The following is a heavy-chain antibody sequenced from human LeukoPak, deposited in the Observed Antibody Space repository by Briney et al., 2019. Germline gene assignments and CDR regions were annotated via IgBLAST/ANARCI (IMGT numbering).Heavy chain of an antibody. CDR3: TTDRLWFGESNDY. J-gene: IGHJ4*02. V-gene: IGHV3-49*04. CDR1: GFTFGDYG. CDR2: IRGKAYGGTT. Sequence: GGSLRLSCTASGFTFGDYGLSWVRQAPGKGLEWVGFIRGKAYGGTTEYAASVKGRFTISRDDSKNTLYLQMNSLKTEDTAVYYCTTDRLWFGESNDYWGQGTLVTVSS. D-gene: IGHD3-10*01.